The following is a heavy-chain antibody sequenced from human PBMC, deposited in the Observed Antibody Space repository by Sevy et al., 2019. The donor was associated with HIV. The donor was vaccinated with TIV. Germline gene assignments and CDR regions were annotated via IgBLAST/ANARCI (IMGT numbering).Heavy chain of an antibody. Sequence: GGSLRLSCAASGFTFSSYGMHWVRQAPGKGLEWVAVISYDGSNKYYADSVKGRFTISRDNSKNTLYLQMNSLSAEDTAVYYCAKGPAYCGGDCYSEFFDYWGQGTLVTVSS. CDR3: AKGPAYCGGDCYSEFFDY. D-gene: IGHD2-21*02. CDR2: ISYDGSNK. J-gene: IGHJ4*02. V-gene: IGHV3-30*18. CDR1: GFTFSSYG.